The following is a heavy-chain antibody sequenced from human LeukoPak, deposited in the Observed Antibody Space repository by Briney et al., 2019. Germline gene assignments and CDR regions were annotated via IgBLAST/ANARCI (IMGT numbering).Heavy chain of an antibody. J-gene: IGHJ4*02. CDR3: ARRAGDYSHPYDY. V-gene: IGHV3-23*01. CDR1: GFTFRSYA. D-gene: IGHD3-22*01. CDR2: ISDSGSST. Sequence: GSLRLSCAASGFTFRSYAMSWVRQAPGKGLEWVSVISDSGSSTYNADSVKGRFTISRDNSKNTLYLQMNSLRAEDTAVYYCARRAGDYSHPYDYWGQGTLVTVSS.